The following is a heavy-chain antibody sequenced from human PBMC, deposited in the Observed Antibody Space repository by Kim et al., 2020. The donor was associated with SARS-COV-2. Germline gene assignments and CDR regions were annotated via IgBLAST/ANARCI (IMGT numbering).Heavy chain of an antibody. CDR2: IYYSGST. D-gene: IGHD3-9*01. V-gene: IGHV4-61*01. J-gene: IGHJ2*01. Sequence: SETLSLTCTVSGGSVSSGSYCWSWIRQPPGKVLECIGYIYYSGSTNYNPSLKSRVTISVDTSKNQFSLKLSSVTAADTAVYYCARSSYYDILTGYQYWYFDLWGRGTLVTVSS. CDR1: GGSVSSGSYC. CDR3: ARSSYYDILTGYQYWYFDL.